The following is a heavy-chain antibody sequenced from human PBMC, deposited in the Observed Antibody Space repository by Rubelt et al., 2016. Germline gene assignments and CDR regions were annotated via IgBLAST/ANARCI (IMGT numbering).Heavy chain of an antibody. CDR3: ARHVKRGYSYGRATLYYFDY. J-gene: IGHJ4*02. D-gene: IGHD5-18*01. V-gene: IGHV4-34*01. Sequence: QVQLQQWGAGLLKPSETLSLTCAVYGGSFSGYYWSWIRQPPGKGLEWIGEINHSGSTNYNPSLKCLVPFSVDTSKNQVSLKRSSVTAADTAVYYCARHVKRGYSYGRATLYYFDYWGQGTLVTVSS. CDR1: GGSFSGYY. CDR2: INHSGST.